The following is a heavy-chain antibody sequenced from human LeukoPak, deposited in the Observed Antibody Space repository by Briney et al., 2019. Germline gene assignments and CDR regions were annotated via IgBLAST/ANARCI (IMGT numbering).Heavy chain of an antibody. Sequence: GGSLRLSCAASGFTFSSSGMHWVRQAPGKGLEWVALIRSDGSNKYYADSVKGRFTVSRDNSKDTLCLQMNSLRPDDTAVYYCAKDIPSSSWYLGYWGQGTLVTVSS. CDR3: AKDIPSSSWYLGY. CDR1: GFTFSSSG. V-gene: IGHV3-30*02. D-gene: IGHD6-13*01. CDR2: IRSDGSNK. J-gene: IGHJ4*02.